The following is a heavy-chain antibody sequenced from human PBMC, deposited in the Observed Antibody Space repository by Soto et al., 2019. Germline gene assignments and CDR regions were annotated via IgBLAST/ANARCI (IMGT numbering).Heavy chain of an antibody. D-gene: IGHD2-8*02. CDR1: GGSLSGYY. J-gene: IGHJ4*02. CDR2: INHSGST. V-gene: IGHV4-34*01. CDR3: ARDKITGHFDY. Sequence: PSETLSLTCAGYGGSLSGYYWTWIRQPPGTGLEWIGEINHSGSTNYNPSLKSRVTISVDTSKNQFSLKLTSVTAADTAVYYCARDKITGHFDYWGQGTLVTVSS.